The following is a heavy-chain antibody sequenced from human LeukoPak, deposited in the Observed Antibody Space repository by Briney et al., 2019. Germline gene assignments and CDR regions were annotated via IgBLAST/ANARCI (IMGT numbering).Heavy chain of an antibody. CDR2: IKEDASQI. J-gene: IGHJ4*02. CDR1: GFTFSASW. Sequence: GGSLRLSCVASGFTFSASWMSWVRQAPGKGLEWVANIKEDASQIGYIDSVKGRFTISRDNARNSVYLQMDSLRVEDTAVYYCVKDTWAVVTAILDYWGQGTLVTVSP. CDR3: VKDTWAVVTAILDY. D-gene: IGHD2-21*02. V-gene: IGHV3-7*01.